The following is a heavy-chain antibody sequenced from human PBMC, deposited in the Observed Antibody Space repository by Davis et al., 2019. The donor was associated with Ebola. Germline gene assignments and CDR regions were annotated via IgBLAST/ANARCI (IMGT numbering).Heavy chain of an antibody. CDR3: ARDLGWFGALLSYYFDY. CDR1: GYTFTSYG. J-gene: IGHJ4*02. Sequence: ASVKVSCKASGYTFTSYGISWVRQAPGQGLEWMGWISAYNGNTNYAQKLQGRVTMTTDTSTSTAYMELRSLRSDDTAVYYCARDLGWFGALLSYYFDYWGQGTLVTVSS. D-gene: IGHD3-10*01. V-gene: IGHV1-18*01. CDR2: ISAYNGNT.